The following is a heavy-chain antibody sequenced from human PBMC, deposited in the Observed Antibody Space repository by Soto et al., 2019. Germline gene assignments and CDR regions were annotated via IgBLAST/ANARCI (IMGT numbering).Heavy chain of an antibody. CDR3: ARARITMIDSGYYYYGMDV. CDR2: IYYSGST. V-gene: IGHV4-30-4*01. CDR1: GGSISSVDYY. Sequence: QVQLQESGPGLVKPSQTLSLTCTVSGGSISSVDYYWRWIRQPPGKGLEWIGYIYYSGSTYYNPSLKSRVTISVDTSKNQFALKLSSVTAADTAVYYCARARITMIDSGYYYYGMDVWGQGTTVTVSS. D-gene: IGHD3-22*01. J-gene: IGHJ6*02.